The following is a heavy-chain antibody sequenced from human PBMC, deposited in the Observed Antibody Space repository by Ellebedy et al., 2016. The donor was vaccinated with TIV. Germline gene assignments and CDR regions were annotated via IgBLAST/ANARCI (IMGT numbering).Heavy chain of an antibody. V-gene: IGHV3-53*01. D-gene: IGHD1-14*01. CDR2: IYSDETT. Sequence: PGGSLRLSCAASGFIVSKNYINWVRQAPGKGLEWVSFIYSDETTYYVDSVKGRFTISRDNSKNTVYLQMSSLRAEDTAIYYCARESTTGIIDLMGYYVMDVWGQGTTVTVS. CDR1: GFIVSKNY. J-gene: IGHJ6*02. CDR3: ARESTTGIIDLMGYYVMDV.